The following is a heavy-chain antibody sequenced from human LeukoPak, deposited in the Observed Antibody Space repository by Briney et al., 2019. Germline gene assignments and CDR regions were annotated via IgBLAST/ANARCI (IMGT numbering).Heavy chain of an antibody. CDR2: IYSGGTT. CDR3: ARMLISSTYYFGH. Sequence: GGSLRLSCAASGFTVSSNYMSWVRQAPGKGLEWVSIIYSGGTTYYADSVKGRFTISRDISENTLYLQMNSLRAEDTAVYYCARMLISSTYYFGHWGQGTLVTVSS. CDR1: GFTVSSNY. V-gene: IGHV3-53*01. J-gene: IGHJ4*02. D-gene: IGHD2/OR15-2a*01.